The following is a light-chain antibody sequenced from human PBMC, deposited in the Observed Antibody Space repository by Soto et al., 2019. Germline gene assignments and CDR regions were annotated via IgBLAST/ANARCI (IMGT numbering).Light chain of an antibody. V-gene: IGKV3-20*01. CDR1: RPPNLNY. CDR3: HQYYRTPRT. J-gene: IGKJ1*01. Sequence: VLTQSPGSLSFTPGERATLSRRLSRPPNLNYLAWYQQKPGQAPRLLIYDASSRATGTPDRFSGTGSATDFTLTISRLEPEDFAVYYCHQYYRTPRTFGQGTKVDIK. CDR2: DAS.